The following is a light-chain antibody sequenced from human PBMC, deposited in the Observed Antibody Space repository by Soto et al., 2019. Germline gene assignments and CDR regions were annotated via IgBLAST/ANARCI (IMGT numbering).Light chain of an antibody. CDR1: QDISNY. V-gene: IGKV1-33*01. J-gene: IGKJ5*01. Sequence: QMTQSPSSLSASVGDRVTITCQASQDISNYLNWYQQKPGKAPKLLIYDASSLESGVPSRFSGSGSGTEFTLTISSLQPDDFATYYCQQYNSYSITFGQGTRLEIK. CDR2: DAS. CDR3: QQYNSYSIT.